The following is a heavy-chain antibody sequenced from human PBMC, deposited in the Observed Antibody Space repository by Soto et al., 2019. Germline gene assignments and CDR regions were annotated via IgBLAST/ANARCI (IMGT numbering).Heavy chain of an antibody. V-gene: IGHV4-34*01. CDR2: INHSGST. D-gene: IGHD3-10*01. J-gene: IGHJ4*02. CDR3: ARSLITMVPAAD. CDR1: GGSFSGYY. Sequence: LSETLSLTCAVYGGSFSGYYWSWIRQPPGKGLEWIGEINHSGSTNYNPSLKSRVTISVDTSKNQFSLKLSSVTAADTAVYYCARSLITMVPAADWGQGTLVTVS.